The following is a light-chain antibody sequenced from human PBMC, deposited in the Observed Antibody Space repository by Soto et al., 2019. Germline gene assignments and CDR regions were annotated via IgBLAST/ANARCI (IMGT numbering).Light chain of an antibody. CDR1: SSDIGVYNY. CDR3: TSFTTTNIWV. V-gene: IGLV2-14*01. CDR2: EVS. Sequence: QSALTQHASVSGSPGQSITISCTGTSSDIGVYNYVSWYQQHPGKAPKLVICEVSNRPSGVSSRFSGSKSGNTASLTISGLRAEDEADYYCTSFTTTNIWVFGGGTQLTVL. J-gene: IGLJ3*02.